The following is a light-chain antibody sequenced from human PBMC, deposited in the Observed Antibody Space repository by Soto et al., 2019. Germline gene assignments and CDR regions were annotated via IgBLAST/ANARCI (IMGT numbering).Light chain of an antibody. CDR3: QQRNVWPLT. CDR2: DAS. J-gene: IGKJ1*01. CDR1: QSVRNY. Sequence: EIVLTQSPSTLSSSPGDRATLSCRASQSVRNYLAWYQQKPGQAPTLLIYDASNRDAGIPARFSGSGSETDFTLSISSLEPEDFAAYYCQQRNVWPLTFGQGTKVQIK. V-gene: IGKV3-11*01.